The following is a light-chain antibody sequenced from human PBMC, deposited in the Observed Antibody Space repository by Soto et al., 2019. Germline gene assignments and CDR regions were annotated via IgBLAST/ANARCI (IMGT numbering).Light chain of an antibody. CDR2: EVS. CDR1: SSDVGGYNY. V-gene: IGLV2-8*01. J-gene: IGLJ3*02. Sequence: QSALTQPPSASGSPGQSVTISCTGTSSDVGGYNYVSWYQQHPGKAPKFMIYEVSKRPSGVPDRFSGSKSGNTASLTVSGLQAEDEAEYYCSSYAGSNNWVFGGGTKVTVL. CDR3: SSYAGSNNWV.